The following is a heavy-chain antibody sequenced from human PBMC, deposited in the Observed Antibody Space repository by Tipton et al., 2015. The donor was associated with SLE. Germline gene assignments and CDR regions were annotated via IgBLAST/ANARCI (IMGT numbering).Heavy chain of an antibody. Sequence: QLVQSGGGVVQPGGSLRLSCAASGFTFSSYGMHWVRQAPGKGLEWVAFIRYDGSNKYCADSVKGRFTISRDNSKNTLYLQMNSLRAEDTAVYYCAKGRAYSSSWEVRDVWGQGTTVTVSS. CDR2: IRYDGSNK. CDR1: GFTFSSYG. V-gene: IGHV3-30*02. CDR3: AKGRAYSSSWEVRDV. J-gene: IGHJ6*02. D-gene: IGHD6-13*01.